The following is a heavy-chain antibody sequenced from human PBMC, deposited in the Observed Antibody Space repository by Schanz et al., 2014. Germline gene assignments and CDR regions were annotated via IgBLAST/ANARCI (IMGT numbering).Heavy chain of an antibody. D-gene: IGHD6-13*01. Sequence: QVQLVESEGGVVQPGRSLRLSCAASGFIFSSYGLHWVRQAPGKGLEWVAFIWYDGSNKYYADSVKGRFTISRDNSKNTLYLQMNSLRAEDTSVYFCARVRRRIATPSTPSFRNYYYYAMDVWGQGTTVTVSS. CDR2: IWYDGSNK. CDR3: ARVRRRIATPSTPSFRNYYYYAMDV. J-gene: IGHJ6*02. CDR1: GFIFSSYG. V-gene: IGHV3-33*01.